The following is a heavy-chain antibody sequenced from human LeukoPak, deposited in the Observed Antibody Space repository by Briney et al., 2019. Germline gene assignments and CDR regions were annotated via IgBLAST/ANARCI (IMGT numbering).Heavy chain of an antibody. CDR2: IYSSGST. D-gene: IGHD6-13*01. Sequence: ETLSLTCTASGGSISSYYWRWIRQPAGKGLEWIGRIYSSGSTKYNPSLMSRVTMSVDTSKHQFSLKLSSVPAADTAVYYCARDLGMAAAALDWGQGTLVTVSS. V-gene: IGHV4-4*07. CDR3: ARDLGMAAAALD. CDR1: GGSISSYY. J-gene: IGHJ4*02.